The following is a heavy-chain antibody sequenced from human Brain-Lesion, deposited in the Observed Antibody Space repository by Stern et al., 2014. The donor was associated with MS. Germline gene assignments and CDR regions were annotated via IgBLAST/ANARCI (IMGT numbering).Heavy chain of an antibody. V-gene: IGHV4-39*01. J-gene: IGHJ5*02. D-gene: IGHD2-15*01. CDR1: GGSVSSTSYA. Sequence: VQLVESSPGLVKPSETLSLTCTVAGGSVSSTSYAWAWIRQPPGKGLEWIGTIYYSGDTYYSPSLKSRLTIYLDQSKNQFSLQLRSVTAADTAVYYCAGEEDIRYCSGGSCTGNWFDPWGQGTLVTVSS. CDR2: IYYSGDT. CDR3: AGEEDIRYCSGGSCTGNWFDP.